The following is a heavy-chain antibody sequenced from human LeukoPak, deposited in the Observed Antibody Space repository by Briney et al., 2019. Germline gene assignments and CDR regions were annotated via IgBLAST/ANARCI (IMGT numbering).Heavy chain of an antibody. D-gene: IGHD6-25*01. Sequence: SVKVSCKAYGYTFTSYGVSWVRQAPGQGLEWMGGIIPIFGTANYAQKFQGRVTITTDTSTSTAYMELRSLRSDDTAVYYCARSSGGRPLGYWGQGTLVTVSS. CDR2: IIPIFGTA. J-gene: IGHJ4*02. V-gene: IGHV1-69*05. CDR1: GYTFTSYG. CDR3: ARSSGGRPLGY.